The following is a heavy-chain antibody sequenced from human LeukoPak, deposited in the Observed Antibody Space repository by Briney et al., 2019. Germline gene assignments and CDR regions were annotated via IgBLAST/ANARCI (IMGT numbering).Heavy chain of an antibody. D-gene: IGHD2-21*01. CDR2: IQDNERNI. CDR1: GFTFSSYA. CDR3: ANELWRGPSDAFDI. V-gene: IGHV3-30*18. Sequence: GRSLRLSCAASGFTFSSYAIHWVRQAPGKGLEWVAFIQDNERNIYYADSVNGRFTISRDNSKNRVYLQMNSLRSEDTAVYYCANELWRGPSDAFDIWGRGTMVTVSS. J-gene: IGHJ3*02.